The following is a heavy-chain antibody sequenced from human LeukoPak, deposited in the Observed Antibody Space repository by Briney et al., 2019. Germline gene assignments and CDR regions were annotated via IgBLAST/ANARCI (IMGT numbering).Heavy chain of an antibody. J-gene: IGHJ4*02. Sequence: GGSLRLSCAASGFTFSSYAMHWVHQAPGKGLEWVAVISYDGSNKYYADSVKGRFTISRDNSRNTLYLQMNSLRAEDTAVYYCAKAPKGSCSGSFCYSFDYWAQGILVAVSS. CDR2: ISYDGSNK. CDR3: AKAPKGSCSGSFCYSFDY. D-gene: IGHD2-15*01. CDR1: GFTFSSYA. V-gene: IGHV3-30-3*01.